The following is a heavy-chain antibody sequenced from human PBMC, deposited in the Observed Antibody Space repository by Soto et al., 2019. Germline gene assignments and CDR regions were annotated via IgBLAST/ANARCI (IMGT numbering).Heavy chain of an antibody. CDR3: AKDMLPAAPGHYYYGMDV. CDR1: VFTGSSYG. J-gene: IGHJ6*02. V-gene: IGHV3-30*18. Sequence: GALRLSCAASVFTGSSYGMHWVRQAPGKGLEWVAVISYDGSNKYYADSVKGRFTISRDNSKNTLYLQMNSLGAEDTAVYYCAKDMLPAAPGHYYYGMDVWGQGTTVTVSS. D-gene: IGHD2-2*01. CDR2: ISYDGSNK.